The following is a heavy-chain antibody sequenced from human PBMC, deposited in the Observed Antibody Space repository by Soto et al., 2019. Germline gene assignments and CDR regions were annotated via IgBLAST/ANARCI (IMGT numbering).Heavy chain of an antibody. D-gene: IGHD6-13*01. CDR3: ARGIYLWYSSSWYGAPHFDY. CDR1: GGSISSGGYY. Sequence: PSETLSLTCTVSGGSISSGGYYWSWIRQHPGKGLEWIGYIYYSGSTYYNTSLKSRVTISVDTSKNQFSLKLSSVTAADTAVYYCARGIYLWYSSSWYGAPHFDYWGQGTLVTVSS. CDR2: IYYSGST. V-gene: IGHV4-31*03. J-gene: IGHJ4*02.